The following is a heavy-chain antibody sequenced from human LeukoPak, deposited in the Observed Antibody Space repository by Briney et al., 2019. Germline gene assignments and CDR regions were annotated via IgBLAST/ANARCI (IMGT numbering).Heavy chain of an antibody. J-gene: IGHJ4*02. CDR2: INHSGST. D-gene: IGHD5-18*01. CDR1: GGSFSGYY. V-gene: IGHV4-34*01. CDR3: ARKGYTYGSFNY. Sequence: SETLSLTCAVYGGSFSGYYWSWIRQPPGKGLEWIGEINHSGSTNYNPSLKSRVTISVDKSKSQFSLKLSSVTAADTAVYYCARKGYTYGSFNYWGQGTLVTVSS.